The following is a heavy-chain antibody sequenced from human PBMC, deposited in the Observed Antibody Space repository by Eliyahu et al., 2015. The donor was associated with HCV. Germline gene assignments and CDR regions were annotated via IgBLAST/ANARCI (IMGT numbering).Heavy chain of an antibody. J-gene: IGHJ3*01. CDR1: GFTFSNXW. CDR3: TTDPRRIMITFGGVIVRHAFDV. Sequence: EVQLVESGGGLVXPGGSLRLSCAASGFTFSNXWXXWVRXAPGKGLEGVGRIKSKADGGTTDCAAPVKGRFTISRDDSKNTLYLQMNSLKTEDTAVYYCTTDPRRIMITFGGVIVRHAFDVWGQGTMVTVSS. V-gene: IGHV3-15*01. D-gene: IGHD3-16*02. CDR2: IKSKADGGTT.